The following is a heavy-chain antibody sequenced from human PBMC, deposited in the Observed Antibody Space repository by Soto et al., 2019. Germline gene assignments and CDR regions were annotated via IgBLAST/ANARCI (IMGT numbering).Heavy chain of an antibody. CDR2: ISGSGNDT. D-gene: IGHD6-6*01. CDR3: ARVHLVAGSAFYCALDV. Sequence: GGSLRLSCVASGFDLTSSRMNWVRHAPGKGLEWVASISGSGNDTFYRHSVKGRFAISRDSAGTSLFLRMDSVKVEDTAVYHCARVHLVAGSAFYCALDVWGPGTAVTVSS. J-gene: IGHJ6*02. CDR1: GFDLTSSR. V-gene: IGHV3-21*01.